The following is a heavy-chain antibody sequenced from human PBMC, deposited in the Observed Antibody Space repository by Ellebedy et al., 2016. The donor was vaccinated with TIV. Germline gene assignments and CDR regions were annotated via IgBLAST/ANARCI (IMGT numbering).Heavy chain of an antibody. CDR2: INHSGST. V-gene: IGHV4-34*01. CDR3: ARVESRALAPSDRYYYGMDV. D-gene: IGHD3-10*01. J-gene: IGHJ6*02. Sequence: SETLSLTCAVYGESFSGYYWSWIRQPPGKGLEWIGEINHSGSTNYNPSLKSRVTISVDTSKNQFSLKLSSVTAADTAEYYCARVESRALAPSDRYYYGMDVWGQGTTVTVSS. CDR1: GESFSGYY.